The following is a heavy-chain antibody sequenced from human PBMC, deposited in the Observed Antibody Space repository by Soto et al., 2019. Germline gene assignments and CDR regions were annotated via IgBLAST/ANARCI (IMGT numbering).Heavy chain of an antibody. J-gene: IGHJ3*01. Sequence: PGGSLRLSCAASGFTFTSYSMNWVRQAPGKGLEWLSYIRISDSTISYADSVEGRFTISSDNAKNSLYLQMNSLRAEDTAIYYCVRDHQFAFDFRGQGTMVTVSS. CDR2: IRISDSTI. CDR3: VRDHQFAFDF. CDR1: GFTFTSYS. V-gene: IGHV3-48*01.